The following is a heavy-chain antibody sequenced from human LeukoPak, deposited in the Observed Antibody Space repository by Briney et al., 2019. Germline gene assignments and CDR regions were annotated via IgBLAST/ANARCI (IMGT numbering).Heavy chain of an antibody. Sequence: PGRSLRLSCTASGFTFGDYAMSWVRQAPGKGLEWVGFIRSKPYGGTTDYAASVKGRFTISRDDSKSIAYLQMDSLKAEDTAVYYCTSRPHCSGSGCFQGLDYWGQGALVTVSS. CDR2: IRSKPYGGTT. CDR1: GFTFGDYA. CDR3: TSRPHCSGSGCFQGLDY. J-gene: IGHJ4*02. V-gene: IGHV3-49*04. D-gene: IGHD2-8*02.